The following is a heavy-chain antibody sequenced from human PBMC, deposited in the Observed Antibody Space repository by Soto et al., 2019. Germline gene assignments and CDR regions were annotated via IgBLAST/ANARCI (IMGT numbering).Heavy chain of an antibody. D-gene: IGHD3-16*01. J-gene: IGHJ6*03. V-gene: IGHV4-59*08. Sequence: SDILSLTCNVSGGSIRSYYWSWIRKPPVEGLEWIWYIYYSGSTNYNPSLKSRVTISVDTSKNQFSLKLSSVTAADTAVYYCARRDYDYIWGSYPTVVGYYYYYMDVWGKGTTVT. CDR1: GGSIRSYY. CDR3: ARRDYDYIWGSYPTVVGYYYYYMDV. CDR2: IYYSGST.